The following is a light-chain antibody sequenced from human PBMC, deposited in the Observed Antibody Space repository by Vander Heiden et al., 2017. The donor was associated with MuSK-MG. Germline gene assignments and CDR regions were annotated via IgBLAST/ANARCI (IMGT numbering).Light chain of an antibody. J-gene: IGLJ2*01. V-gene: IGLV2-14*01. CDR1: TSDVGGYAD. CDR2: DVS. Sequence: QPALTQSVSVSGAPGLSLIIPCTGTTSDVGGYADASWYQQHPGKAPKLMIYDVSNRPTGVSDRFSGSKSGSAASLTIAGLQAEGEADYYCGSYRSSSTLVVFGGGTKLTVL. CDR3: GSYRSSSTLVV.